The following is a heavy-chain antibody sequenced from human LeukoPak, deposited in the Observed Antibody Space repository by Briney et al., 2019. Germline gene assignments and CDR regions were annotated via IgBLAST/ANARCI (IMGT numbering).Heavy chain of an antibody. CDR3: ARDGCSGGFCLFDY. D-gene: IGHD2-15*01. V-gene: IGHV3-21*01. CDR1: GFTFSSYS. J-gene: IGHJ4*02. Sequence: GGSLRLSCAASGFTFSSYSMNWVRQAPGKGLEWVSCISSSSSYIRYSGSVKGRFTISRDNAKNSLFLQMNSLRAEDTAVYYCARDGCSGGFCLFDYWGQGTLDTVSS. CDR2: ISSSSSYI.